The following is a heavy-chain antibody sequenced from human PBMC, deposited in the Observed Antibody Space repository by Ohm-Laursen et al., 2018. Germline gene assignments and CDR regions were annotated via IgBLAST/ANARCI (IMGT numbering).Heavy chain of an antibody. CDR2: MYYSGNT. Sequence: GTLSLTCIVSGGSISSSSYYWGWIRQPPGKGLEWIGGMYYSGNTYHNPSLKSRVTIAVDTSKNQFSLKLSSVTAADTSVYYCATSNNWYYFDYWGQGTLVTVSS. J-gene: IGHJ4*02. CDR3: ATSNNWYYFDY. D-gene: IGHD6-13*01. V-gene: IGHV4-39*01. CDR1: GGSISSSSYY.